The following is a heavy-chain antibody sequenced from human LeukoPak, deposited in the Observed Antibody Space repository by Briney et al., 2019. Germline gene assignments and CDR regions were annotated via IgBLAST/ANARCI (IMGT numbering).Heavy chain of an antibody. CDR3: ANPCTSISCYDAFDI. CDR2: INSDGSST. D-gene: IGHD2-2*01. V-gene: IGHV3-74*01. Sequence: PGGSLRLSCAASGFTFSSYWMHWVRQAPGKGLVWVSRINSDGSSTDYADSVRGRFTISRDNAKNTLYLQMNSLRAEDTAVYYCANPCTSISCYDAFDIWGQGTMVTVSS. CDR1: GFTFSSYW. J-gene: IGHJ3*02.